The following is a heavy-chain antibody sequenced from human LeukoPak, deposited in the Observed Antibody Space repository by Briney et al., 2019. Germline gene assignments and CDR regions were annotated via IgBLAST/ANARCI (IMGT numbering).Heavy chain of an antibody. D-gene: IGHD5-12*01. J-gene: IGHJ6*02. Sequence: SETLSLTCTVSGDSISSYYWSWIRQPPGKGLECIGYIYYSGSTYYNPTLKSRVTISADTSKNQFSLKLSSVTAADTAVYYCARSPVATIKGYGMDVWGQGTTVTASS. V-gene: IGHV4-59*01. CDR2: IYYSGST. CDR3: ARSPVATIKGYGMDV. CDR1: GDSISSYY.